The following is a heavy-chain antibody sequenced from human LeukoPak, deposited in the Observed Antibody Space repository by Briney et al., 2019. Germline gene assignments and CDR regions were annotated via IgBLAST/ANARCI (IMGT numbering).Heavy chain of an antibody. CDR1: GFTFSSYA. CDR2: ISYDGSNK. D-gene: IGHD6-6*01. J-gene: IGHJ5*02. CDR3: ARGGEYSSSPASFDP. V-gene: IGHV3-30-3*01. Sequence: PGGSLRLSCAASGFTFSSYAMHWVRQAPGKGLEWVAVISYDGSNKYYADSVKGRFTISRDNSKNTLYLQMNSLRAEDTAVYYCARGGEYSSSPASFDPWGQGTLVTVSS.